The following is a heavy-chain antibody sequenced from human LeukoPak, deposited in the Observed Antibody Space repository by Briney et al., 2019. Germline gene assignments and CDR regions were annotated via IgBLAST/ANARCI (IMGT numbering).Heavy chain of an antibody. D-gene: IGHD2-15*01. CDR1: GFTFTYAW. J-gene: IGHJ4*02. CDR3: ARGRYCSGGRCYSDFDY. V-gene: IGHV3-11*06. CDR2: ISSASSYT. Sequence: GGSLRLSCAASGFTFTYAWMSWIRQAPGKGLEWVSYISSASSYTNYADSVKGRFTISRDNAKNSLYLQMNSLRGEDTAVYYCARGRYCSGGRCYSDFDYWSQGTLVTVSS.